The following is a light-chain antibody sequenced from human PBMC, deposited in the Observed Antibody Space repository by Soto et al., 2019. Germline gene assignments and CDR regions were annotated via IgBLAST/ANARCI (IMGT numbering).Light chain of an antibody. V-gene: IGKV3-11*01. J-gene: IGKJ1*01. Sequence: EIVLTQSPGTLSLSPGERATLSCRASQSLRSSYLAWFQQKPGQAPRLLIYDASKRATDTPARFSGSGSGTDFTLTISSLEPEDFAVYYCQQRSARPRTFGQGTKVDIK. CDR3: QQRSARPRT. CDR1: QSLRSSY. CDR2: DAS.